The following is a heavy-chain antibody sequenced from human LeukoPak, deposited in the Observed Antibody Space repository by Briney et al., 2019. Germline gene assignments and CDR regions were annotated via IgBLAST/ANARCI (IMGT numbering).Heavy chain of an antibody. Sequence: ASVKVSCKASGYTFNNYYMYWVRQAPGQGLEWMGIINPSGGGTSYPQKFQGRVTMTSDTSTSTVYMELSSLKSEDTAVYYCAREDRLEGFDYWGQGTLVTVSS. J-gene: IGHJ4*02. CDR1: GYTFNNYY. CDR3: AREDRLEGFDY. D-gene: IGHD1-1*01. CDR2: INPSGGGT. V-gene: IGHV1-46*02.